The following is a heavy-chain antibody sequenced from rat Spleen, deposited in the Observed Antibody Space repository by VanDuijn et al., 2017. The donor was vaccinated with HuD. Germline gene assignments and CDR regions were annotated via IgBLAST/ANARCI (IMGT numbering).Heavy chain of an antibody. CDR3: ARPNYPGFNFFDY. CDR1: GFTFSDYY. Sequence: EVQLVESDGGLVQPGRSLKLSCAASGFTFSDYYMAWVRQAPTKGLEWVATISYDGSSTYYRDSVKGRFTISRDNIKRILYLQMDSLRSEDTATYFCARPNYPGFNFFDYWGQGVMVTVSS. CDR2: ISYDGSST. D-gene: IGHD1-4*01. V-gene: IGHV5-29*01. J-gene: IGHJ2*01.